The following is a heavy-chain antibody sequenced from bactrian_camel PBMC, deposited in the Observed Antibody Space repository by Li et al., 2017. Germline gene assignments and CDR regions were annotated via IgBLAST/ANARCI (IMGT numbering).Heavy chain of an antibody. CDR1: RGTVI. CDR3: AAKDGGSPLNLAPILWHY. V-gene: IGHV3S53*01. Sequence: HVQLVESGGGSVQVGGSLRLSCSVSRGTVIMAWFRQVPGKEREGIAGIDRGGNPNYVHSVKGRFTISKDSAKNILYLEMNNLKPEDTGIYSCAAKDGGSPLNLAPILWHYWGQGTQVTVS. J-gene: IGHJ4*01. CDR2: IDRGGNP. D-gene: IGHD6*01.